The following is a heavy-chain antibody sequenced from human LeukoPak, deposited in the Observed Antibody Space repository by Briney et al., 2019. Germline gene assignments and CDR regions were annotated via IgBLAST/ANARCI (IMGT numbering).Heavy chain of an antibody. J-gene: IGHJ4*02. Sequence: SETLSLTCTVSGGSISSGGYYWSWIRQPPGKGLEWIGYIYHSGSTYYNPSLKSRVTISVDKSKNQFSLKLSSVTAADTAVYYCARESNTQYVWGSYRYRDYFDYWGQGTLVTVSS. CDR1: GGSISSGGYY. V-gene: IGHV4-30-2*01. D-gene: IGHD3-16*02. CDR2: IYHSGST. CDR3: ARESNTQYVWGSYRYRDYFDY.